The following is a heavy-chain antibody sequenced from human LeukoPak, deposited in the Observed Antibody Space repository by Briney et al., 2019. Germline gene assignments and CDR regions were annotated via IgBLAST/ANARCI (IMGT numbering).Heavy chain of an antibody. CDR3: ASGARTHYYDGSGYYFDY. J-gene: IGHJ4*02. CDR2: INPNSGGT. CDR1: GYTFTGYY. V-gene: IGHV1-2*06. D-gene: IGHD3-22*01. Sequence: ASVKVSCKASGYTFTGYYIHWVRQAPGQGLEWMGRINPNSGGTNYAQKFRGRVTMTRDTSITTAYMEVSRLRSDDTAVYYCASGARTHYYDGSGYYFDYWGQGTLVTVSS.